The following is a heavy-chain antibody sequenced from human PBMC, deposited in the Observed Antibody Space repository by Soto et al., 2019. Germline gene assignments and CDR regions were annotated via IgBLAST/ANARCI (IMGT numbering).Heavy chain of an antibody. D-gene: IGHD3-10*01. CDR1: GYTFSSYD. CDR3: ARDKGRSLDY. Sequence: GGSLRLSCAASGYTFSSYDMHWVRQATGKGLEWVSGIGNAGDTFYADSVKGRFTISRENAKNSLYLQMNSLRAGDTAVYYCARDKGRSLDYWGQGTLVTVSS. CDR2: IGNAGDT. J-gene: IGHJ4*02. V-gene: IGHV3-13*01.